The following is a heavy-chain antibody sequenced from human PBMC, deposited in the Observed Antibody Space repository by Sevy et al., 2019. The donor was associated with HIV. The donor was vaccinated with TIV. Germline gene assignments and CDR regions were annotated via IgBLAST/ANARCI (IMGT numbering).Heavy chain of an antibody. J-gene: IGHJ5*02. Sequence: GGSLRLSCAASGFTFSSYGMHWVRQAPGKGLEWVAVISYDGSNKYYADSVKGRFTISRDNSKNTLYLQMNSLRAEDTAVYYWAKDRPRPYYDFWSGWGANWFDPWGQGTLVTVSS. CDR1: GFTFSSYG. D-gene: IGHD3-3*01. CDR3: AKDRPRPYYDFWSGWGANWFDP. CDR2: ISYDGSNK. V-gene: IGHV3-30*18.